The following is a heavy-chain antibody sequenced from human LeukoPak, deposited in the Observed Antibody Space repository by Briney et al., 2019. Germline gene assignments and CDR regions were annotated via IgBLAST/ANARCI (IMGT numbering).Heavy chain of an antibody. CDR3: AGYGSPQGFELYGGDYYYYYMDV. J-gene: IGHJ6*03. CDR1: GYSFTSYW. Sequence: GESLKISCKGSGYSFTSYWIGWVRQMPGKGLEWMGIIYPGDSDTRYSPSFQGQVTISADKSISTAYLQWSSLKASDTAMYYCAGYGSPQGFELYGGDYYYYYMDVWGKGTTVTVSS. D-gene: IGHD3-3*01. V-gene: IGHV5-51*01. CDR2: IYPGDSDT.